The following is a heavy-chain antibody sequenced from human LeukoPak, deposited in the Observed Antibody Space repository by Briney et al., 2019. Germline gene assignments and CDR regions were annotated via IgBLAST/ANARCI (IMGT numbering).Heavy chain of an antibody. CDR2: IIPIFGTA. V-gene: IGHV1-69*13. D-gene: IGHD3-3*01. Sequence: ASVKVSCKASGGTFSSYAISWVRQAPGQGLEWMGGIIPIFGTANYAQKFQGRVTITADESTSTAYMELSSLRSEDTAVYYCARGLDFWSGYFDFDYWGQETLVTVSS. CDR3: ARGLDFWSGYFDFDY. CDR1: GGTFSSYA. J-gene: IGHJ4*02.